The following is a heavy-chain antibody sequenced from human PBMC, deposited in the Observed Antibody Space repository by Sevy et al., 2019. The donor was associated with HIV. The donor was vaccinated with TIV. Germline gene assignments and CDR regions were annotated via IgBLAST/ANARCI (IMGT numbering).Heavy chain of an antibody. CDR3: TRVPGDGYNSPSFDY. Sequence: GGSLRLSCAASGFTFSSYWMHWVRQAPGKGLVWVARIKNDGSSTRYADFVKGRFTISRDNAKNTRYLQMNSLRAGDMGAYYCTRVPGDGYNSPSFDYWGRETLVTVSS. CDR2: IKNDGSST. D-gene: IGHD5-12*01. CDR1: GFTFSSYW. J-gene: IGHJ4*02. V-gene: IGHV3-74*01.